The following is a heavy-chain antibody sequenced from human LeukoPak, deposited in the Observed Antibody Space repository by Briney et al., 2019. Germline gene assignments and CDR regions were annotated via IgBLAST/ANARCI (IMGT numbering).Heavy chain of an antibody. CDR1: GFTFSSYE. CDR2: IRYDGSTK. V-gene: IGHV3-30*02. D-gene: IGHD2-21*01. J-gene: IGHJ5*01. CDR3: ARRNRAYADS. Sequence: HPGGSLRLSCAASGFTFSSYEMNWVRQAPGKGLEWVSFIRYDGSTKYKDSVKGRLTIARDNSKNTLHLQMNSLGPEDTAIYFCARRNRAYADSWGQGTLVTVSS.